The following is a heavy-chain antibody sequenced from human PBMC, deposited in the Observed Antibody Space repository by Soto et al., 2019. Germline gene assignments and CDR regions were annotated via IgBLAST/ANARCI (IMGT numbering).Heavy chain of an antibody. Sequence: EVQLVESGGGLVQPGGSLRLSCAASGFTFTSYWMHWVRQAPGKGLVWVSAVSGSGGSTYYADSVKGRFTISRDNSKNTLYLQMNSLRAEDTAVYYCARRGPGTYFDYWGQGTLVTVSS. CDR3: ARRGPGTYFDY. V-gene: IGHV3-23*04. D-gene: IGHD6-13*01. CDR1: GFTFTSYW. CDR2: VSGSGGST. J-gene: IGHJ4*02.